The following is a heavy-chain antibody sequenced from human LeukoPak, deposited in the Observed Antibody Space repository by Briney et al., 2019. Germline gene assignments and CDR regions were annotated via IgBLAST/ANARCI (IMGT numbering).Heavy chain of an antibody. V-gene: IGHV5-51*01. CDR1: GYSFTNYW. D-gene: IGHD1-26*01. CDR3: ARRSGTFSTVDY. CDR2: IDPGDSDT. Sequence: LGQSLKISCKGSGYSFTNYWIGWVRQMPGKGREWMGIIDPGDSDTRYSPSFQGQVTISADKSISIAYLQWSSLKASDTAMYYCARRSGTFSTVDYWGQGTRVTVSS. J-gene: IGHJ4*02.